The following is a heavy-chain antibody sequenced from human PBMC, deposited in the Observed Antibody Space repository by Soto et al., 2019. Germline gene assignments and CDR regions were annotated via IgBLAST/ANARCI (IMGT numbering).Heavy chain of an antibody. Sequence: PGGSLRLSCAASGFTFSNYGMYWVRQAPGKGLEWVAVISYDGSIKFYADSMKGRYTISRDNSKNTLYLQMNSLRAEDTALYYCARAQYSSSWYPFDYWGQGILVTVS. V-gene: IGHV3-30*03. CDR3: ARAQYSSSWYPFDY. CDR2: ISYDGSIK. CDR1: GFTFSNYG. D-gene: IGHD6-13*01. J-gene: IGHJ4*02.